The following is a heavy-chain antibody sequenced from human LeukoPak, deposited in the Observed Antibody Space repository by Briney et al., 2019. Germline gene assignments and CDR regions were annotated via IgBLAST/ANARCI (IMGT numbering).Heavy chain of an antibody. J-gene: IGHJ4*02. CDR3: ARFWTLTSGDY. Sequence: PGGSLRLSCAASGFTFSSYAMSWVRQAPGKGLEWVSAISGYGAIDYYADSVKGRFTISRDNAKDSLYLQMNRLRAEDTAVYYCARFWTLTSGDYWGQGTLVTVSS. V-gene: IGHV3-23*01. CDR1: GFTFSSYA. D-gene: IGHD1-1*01. CDR2: ISGYGAID.